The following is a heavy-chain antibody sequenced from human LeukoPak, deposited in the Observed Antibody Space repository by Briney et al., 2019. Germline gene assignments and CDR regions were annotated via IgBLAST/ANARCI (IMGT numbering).Heavy chain of an antibody. CDR1: GFTFSSYA. J-gene: IGHJ3*02. Sequence: GGSLRLSCAASGFTFSSYAMSWVRQAPGRGLEWVSAISGSGGSTYYADSVKGRFTISRDNSKNTLYLQMNSLRAEDTAVYYCAKAEYSSGWYDAFDIWGQGTMVTVSS. D-gene: IGHD6-19*01. CDR3: AKAEYSSGWYDAFDI. CDR2: ISGSGGST. V-gene: IGHV3-23*01.